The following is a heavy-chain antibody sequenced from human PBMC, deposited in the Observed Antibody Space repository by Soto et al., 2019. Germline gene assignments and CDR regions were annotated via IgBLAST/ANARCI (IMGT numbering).Heavy chain of an antibody. V-gene: IGHV3-53*01. Sequence: GEFLKISCAAFGFTVSGKKYVAWVRQAPGKGLEWVSALYDLDGTYYADSVKGRFTTSSDSSRTTVYLQMNSLRPDDTAVYSCATWHLQEHAYDIWGQGTMVTVSS. CDR3: ATWHLQEHAYDI. CDR2: LYDLDGT. J-gene: IGHJ3*02. CDR1: GFTVSGKKY. D-gene: IGHD1-1*01.